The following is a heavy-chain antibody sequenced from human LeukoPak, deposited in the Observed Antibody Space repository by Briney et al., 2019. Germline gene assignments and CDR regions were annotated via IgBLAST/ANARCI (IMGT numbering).Heavy chain of an antibody. D-gene: IGHD4-17*01. Sequence: PSETLSLTCTVSGGPISTYYWSWLRQPPGKGLEWIGYVYYSGITDYNPSLKSRVTISVDTSKSQFSLKLSSVTAADTAVNYCARHLTSGDYFDYWGQGTLVTVSS. CDR1: GGPISTYY. J-gene: IGHJ4*02. V-gene: IGHV4-59*08. CDR2: VYYSGIT. CDR3: ARHLTSGDYFDY.